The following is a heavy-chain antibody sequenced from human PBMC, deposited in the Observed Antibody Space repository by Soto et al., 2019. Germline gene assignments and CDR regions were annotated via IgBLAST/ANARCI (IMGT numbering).Heavy chain of an antibody. CDR1: GYTFXSYY. CDR2: INPSGGST. D-gene: IGHD6-19*01. CDR3: AKSKGGWTLDF. J-gene: IGHJ4*02. V-gene: IGHV1-46*01. Sequence: ASVKVSCKASGYTFXSYYMHWVRQAPGQGLEWMGIINPSGGSTSYAQKFQGRVTITKDTSASTADMELSGLTSEDTAVYYCAKSKGGWTLDFWGPGTLVTVSS.